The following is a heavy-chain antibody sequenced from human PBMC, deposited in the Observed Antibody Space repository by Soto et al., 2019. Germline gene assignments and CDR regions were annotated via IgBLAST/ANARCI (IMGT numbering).Heavy chain of an antibody. CDR3: ARGEGGPSYV. V-gene: IGHV3-74*01. CDR2: IDYDGSVR. Sequence: GGSLRLSCAASGFTFTNYWMHWVRQAPGKGLVWVSRIDYDGSVRSYADSVMGRFTISRDNAKNTLYLQMNSLRAEDTAVYYCARGEGGPSYVWGKGTTVTVSS. J-gene: IGHJ6*04. D-gene: IGHD2-21*01. CDR1: GFTFTNYW.